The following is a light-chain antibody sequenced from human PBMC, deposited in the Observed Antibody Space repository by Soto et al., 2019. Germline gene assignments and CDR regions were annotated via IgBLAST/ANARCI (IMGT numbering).Light chain of an antibody. J-gene: IGLJ1*01. Sequence: QSALTQPRSVSGSPGQSVTISCTGTSSDVDYYNYVSWYQQHPGTAPKLMIYDVSMRPSGVPDRFSGSKSGNTASLTISGLQAEDEADYYCCSYAGSYTFYVFGTGTKVTVL. V-gene: IGLV2-11*01. CDR3: CSYAGSYTFYV. CDR1: SSDVDYYNY. CDR2: DVS.